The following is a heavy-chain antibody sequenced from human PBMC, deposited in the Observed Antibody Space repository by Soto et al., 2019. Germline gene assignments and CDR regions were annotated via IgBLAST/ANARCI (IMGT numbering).Heavy chain of an antibody. CDR1: GYTFTGYD. Sequence: AAGLASSKASGYTFTGYDINWVRQATGQGLEWMGWMNPNSGNTGYAQKFQGRVSMTTDTSTTTAYMELRSLRSDDTAVYYCARLVRGHQDRLSPRAQGT. D-gene: IGHD2-2*01. CDR3: ARLVRGHQDRLSP. CDR2: MNPNSGNT. J-gene: IGHJ1*01. V-gene: IGHV1-8*01.